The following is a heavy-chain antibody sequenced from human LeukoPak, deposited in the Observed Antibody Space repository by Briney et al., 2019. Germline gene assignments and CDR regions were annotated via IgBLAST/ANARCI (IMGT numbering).Heavy chain of an antibody. V-gene: IGHV3-66*02. Sequence: GGSLRLSCAASGFTVRGNYMSWVRQFPGKGLEWVSVIYSGGTTNYADSVKGRFTISRDYSKNTLYPQMNSLRPEDTAVYYCATRFSEQSWGQGTLVTVSS. CDR3: ATRFSEQS. CDR2: IYSGGTT. CDR1: GFTVRGNY. J-gene: IGHJ4*02. D-gene: IGHD3-3*01.